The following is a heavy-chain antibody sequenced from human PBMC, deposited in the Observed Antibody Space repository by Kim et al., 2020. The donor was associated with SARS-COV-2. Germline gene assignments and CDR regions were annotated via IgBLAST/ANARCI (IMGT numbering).Heavy chain of an antibody. V-gene: IGHV3-33*01. Sequence: GGSLRLSCVASGFTLSSYGMHWVRQAPGQGLEWLALIWFDGIKKYYADSVKGRFTISRDNSRNTVYLQMNSLRVEDTAVYYCARDLSFSLYTPGYWGQGTLVTAST. J-gene: IGHJ4*02. CDR3: ARDLSFSLYTPGY. CDR1: GFTLSSYG. CDR2: IWFDGIKK.